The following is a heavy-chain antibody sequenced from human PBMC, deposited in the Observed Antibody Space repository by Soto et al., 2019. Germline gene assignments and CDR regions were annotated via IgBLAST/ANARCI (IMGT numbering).Heavy chain of an antibody. CDR3: ARVGYQQWLVPYYFDY. J-gene: IGHJ4*02. CDR1: GGSFSGYY. CDR2: INHSGST. Sequence: SETLSLTCAVYGGSFSGYYWSWIRQPPGKGLEWIGEINHSGSTNYNPSLKSRVTISVDTSKNQFSLKLSSVTAADTAVYYCARVGYQQWLVPYYFDYWGQGTLVTVSS. D-gene: IGHD6-19*01. V-gene: IGHV4-34*01.